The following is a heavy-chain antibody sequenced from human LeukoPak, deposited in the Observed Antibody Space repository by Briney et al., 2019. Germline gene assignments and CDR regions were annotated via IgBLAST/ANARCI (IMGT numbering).Heavy chain of an antibody. CDR3: ARAGHPSDFYSYGLFDY. CDR1: GGSISSGDYY. CDR2: IYYSGST. D-gene: IGHD5-18*01. J-gene: IGHJ4*02. Sequence: SQTLSLTCTVSGGSISSGDYYWSWIRQPPGKGLEWIGYIYYSGSTYYNPSLKSRVTISVDTSKNQFSLKLSSVTAADTAVYYCARAGHPSDFYSYGLFDYWGQGTLVTVSS. V-gene: IGHV4-30-4*01.